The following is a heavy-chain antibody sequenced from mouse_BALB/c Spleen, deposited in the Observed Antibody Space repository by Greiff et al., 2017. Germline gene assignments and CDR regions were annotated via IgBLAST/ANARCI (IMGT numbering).Heavy chain of an antibody. J-gene: IGHJ4*01. CDR2: IDPANGNT. D-gene: IGHD1-1*01. CDR3: ARDYGSSYLYAMDY. Sequence: VQLQQSGAELVKPGASVKLSCTASGFTFKDSYMHWVKQRPEQGLEWIGRIDPANGNTKYDPKFQGKATITADTSSNTAYLQLSSLTSEDTAVYYCARDYGSSYLYAMDYWGQGTSVTVSS. CDR1: GFTFKDSY. V-gene: IGHV14-3*02.